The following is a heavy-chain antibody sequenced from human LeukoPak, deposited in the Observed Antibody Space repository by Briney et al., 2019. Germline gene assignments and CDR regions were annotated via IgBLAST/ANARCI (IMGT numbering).Heavy chain of an antibody. D-gene: IGHD3-3*01. CDR3: ASQARFLEWLLPYFDY. V-gene: IGHV1-69*13. CDR1: GYTFTSYA. J-gene: IGHJ4*02. Sequence: ASVKVSCKASGYTFTSYAISWVRQAPGQGLEWMGGIIPIFGTANYAQKFQGRVTITADESTSTAYMELSSLRSEDTAVYYCASQARFLEWLLPYFDYWGQGTLVTVSS. CDR2: IIPIFGTA.